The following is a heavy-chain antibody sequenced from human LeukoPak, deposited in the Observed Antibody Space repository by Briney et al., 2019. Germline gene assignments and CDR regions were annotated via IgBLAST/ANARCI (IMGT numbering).Heavy chain of an antibody. D-gene: IGHD3-10*01. CDR2: VNPNSGGT. V-gene: IGHV1-2*06. Sequence: GASVKVSCKASGYTFTGYYMHWVRQAPGQGLEWMGRVNPNSGGTNYAQKFQGRVTMTRDTSASTAYMELSSLRSEDTAVYYCARGNVLLWFGELNSFDYWGQGTLVTVSS. J-gene: IGHJ4*02. CDR3: ARGNVLLWFGELNSFDY. CDR1: GYTFTGYY.